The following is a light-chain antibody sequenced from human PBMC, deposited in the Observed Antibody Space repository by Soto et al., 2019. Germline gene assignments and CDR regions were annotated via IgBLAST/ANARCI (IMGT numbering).Light chain of an antibody. Sequence: QSVLTQPPSASGTPGQRVTISCSGRFSNIGSNYVYWYQQLPGTAPKLLIFTNDQRTSGVPGRFSGSKSGTSASLAISGLRSEDEADYYCAVWDDSLRGWVVGGGTQVTVL. CDR2: TND. CDR1: FSNIGSNY. V-gene: IGLV1-47*02. CDR3: AVWDDSLRGWV. J-gene: IGLJ3*02.